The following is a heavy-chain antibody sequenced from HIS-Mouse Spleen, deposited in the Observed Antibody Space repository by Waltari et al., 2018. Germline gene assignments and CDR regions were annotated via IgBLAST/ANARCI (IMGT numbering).Heavy chain of an antibody. CDR2: IHCSGGT. D-gene: IGHD6-13*01. CDR3: ARESPYSSSWYDWYFDL. Sequence: QLQLQESGPGLVKPSETLSLTCTVSGGSISSSSYYWGWIRQPPGKGLEWIGSIHCSGGTYYNPALKSRVTISVDTSKNQFSRKLSSVTAADTAVYYCARESPYSSSWYDWYFDLWGRGTLVTVSS. CDR1: GGSISSSSYY. V-gene: IGHV4-39*07. J-gene: IGHJ2*01.